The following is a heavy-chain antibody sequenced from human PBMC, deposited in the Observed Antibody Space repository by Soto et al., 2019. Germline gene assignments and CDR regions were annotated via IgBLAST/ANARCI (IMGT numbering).Heavy chain of an antibody. CDR3: TTDKYGDYYYYYGMDV. CDR2: IKSKTDGGTT. CDR1: GFTFSNAW. Sequence: KPGGSLRLSCAASGFTFSNAWMSWVRQAPGKGLEWVGRIKSKTDGGTTDYAAPVKGRFTISRDDSKNTLYLQMNSLKTEDTAVYYCTTDKYGDYYYYYGMDVWGQGTTVTVSS. V-gene: IGHV3-15*01. D-gene: IGHD4-17*01. J-gene: IGHJ6*02.